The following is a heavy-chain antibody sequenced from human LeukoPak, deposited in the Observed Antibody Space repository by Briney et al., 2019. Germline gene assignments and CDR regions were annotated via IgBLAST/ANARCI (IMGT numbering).Heavy chain of an antibody. D-gene: IGHD2-15*01. CDR2: IYSSGST. V-gene: IGHV4-4*07. CDR1: GGSISSYY. Sequence: SETLSLTCTVSGGSISSYYWSWIRQPAGKGLEWIGRIYSSGSTNYNPSLKSRVTMSVDTSKNQFSLKLSSVTAADTAVYYCAREVPRYCSGGGCLRNAFDIWGQGTMVTVSS. J-gene: IGHJ3*02. CDR3: AREVPRYCSGGGCLRNAFDI.